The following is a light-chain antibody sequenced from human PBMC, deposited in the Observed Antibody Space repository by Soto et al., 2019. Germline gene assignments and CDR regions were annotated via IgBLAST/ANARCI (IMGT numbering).Light chain of an antibody. V-gene: IGKV1-27*01. CDR3: QKYHGAPRT. J-gene: IGKJ1*01. CDR2: GAS. CDR1: QDISYY. Sequence: DIQMTQSPSSLSASVGDRVTITCRANQDISYYLAWYQQKQGKVPKLLIYGASTLQSGVPSRFSGSGSGTDFTLTISSLQPEDIETYYCQKYHGAPRTFGQGTKVEIK.